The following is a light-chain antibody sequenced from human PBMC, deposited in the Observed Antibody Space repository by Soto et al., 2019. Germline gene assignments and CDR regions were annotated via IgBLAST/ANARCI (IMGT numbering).Light chain of an antibody. Sequence: ENVLTLSPGTLSLSQGDKDTLSCRADQDSRRHLAWYQQKPGQAPRLLLYGASTGPTGLPARFSGSGSGTEFTLTINSLQAEDCAVYYCQQYYNWPRTFGQGTRLDIK. J-gene: IGKJ5*01. CDR1: QDSRRH. V-gene: IGKV3-15*01. CDR3: QQYYNWPRT. CDR2: GAS.